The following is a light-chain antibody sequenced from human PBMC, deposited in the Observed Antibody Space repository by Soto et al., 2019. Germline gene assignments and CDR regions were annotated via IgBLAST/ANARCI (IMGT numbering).Light chain of an antibody. V-gene: IGLV2-23*02. J-gene: IGLJ1*01. Sequence: QSALTQPASVSGSPGQSITVSCTGTSTDVGRHDLVSWFQQHPGKAPKLMIYEVTERPSGVSNRFSGSKSGNTASLTISGLQAEDEADYFCCSYRSGNTYVFGTGTKVTVL. CDR3: CSYRSGNTYV. CDR1: STDVGRHDL. CDR2: EVT.